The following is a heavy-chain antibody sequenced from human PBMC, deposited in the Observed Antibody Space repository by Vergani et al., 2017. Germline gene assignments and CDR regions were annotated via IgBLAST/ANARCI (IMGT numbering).Heavy chain of an antibody. D-gene: IGHD2-2*02. CDR1: GGTFSSYT. J-gene: IGHJ6*02. CDR3: ARDRDIVVVPAAIPTNYYYYGMDV. Sequence: QVQLVQSGAEVKKPGSSVKVSCKASGGTFSSYTISWVRQAPGQGLEWMGRIIPILGIANYAQKFQGRVTITADNSTSTAYMELSSLRSEDTAVYYCARDRDIVVVPAAIPTNYYYYGMDVWGQGTTVTVSS. CDR2: IIPILGIA. V-gene: IGHV1-69*08.